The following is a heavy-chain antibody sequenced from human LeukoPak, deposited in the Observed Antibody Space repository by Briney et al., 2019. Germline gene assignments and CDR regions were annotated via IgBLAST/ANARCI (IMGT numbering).Heavy chain of an antibody. CDR2: ISANNGNT. CDR1: GYTFTSYG. D-gene: IGHD3-3*01. J-gene: IGHJ6*03. V-gene: IGHV1-18*01. CDR3: ARVLDSYYYYYMDV. Sequence: ASVKVSCKASGYTFTSYGISWVRQAPGQGLEWMGWISANNGNTNYAQKLQGRVTMTTDTSTSTAYMQLRSLRSDDTAVYSCARVLDSYYYYYMDVWGKGTTVTVSS.